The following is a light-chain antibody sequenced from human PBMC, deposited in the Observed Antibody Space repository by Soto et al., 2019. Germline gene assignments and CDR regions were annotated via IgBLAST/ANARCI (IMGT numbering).Light chain of an antibody. Sequence: QSALTQPPSASGSPGQSVTISCTGTSSDVGAYNYVSWYQQLPGKAPKLIIYEVSKRPSGVPDRFSGSKSGNTASLTVSGLQAEDEADYYCTSYAGTYSFFYVFGPGTRSPS. CDR3: TSYAGTYSFFYV. CDR2: EVS. J-gene: IGLJ1*01. CDR1: SSDVGAYNY. V-gene: IGLV2-8*01.